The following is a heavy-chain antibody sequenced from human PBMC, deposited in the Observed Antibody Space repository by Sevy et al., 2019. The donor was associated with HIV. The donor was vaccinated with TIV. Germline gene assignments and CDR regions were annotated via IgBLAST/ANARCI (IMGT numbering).Heavy chain of an antibody. D-gene: IGHD6-25*01. V-gene: IGHV3-23*01. Sequence: GGSLRLSCAASGFTFAKYSMSWVRQAPGKGLEWVSAISGSGGSTYYADSVKGRFTISRDNSKNTLYLQMNSLRAEDTAVYYCAKEPTKYSSVGFVGYWGQGTLVTVSS. CDR1: GFTFAKYS. CDR2: ISGSGGST. J-gene: IGHJ4*02. CDR3: AKEPTKYSSVGFVGY.